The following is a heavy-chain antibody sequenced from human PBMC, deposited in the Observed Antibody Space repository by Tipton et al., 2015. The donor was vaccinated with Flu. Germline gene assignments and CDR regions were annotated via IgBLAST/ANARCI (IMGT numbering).Heavy chain of an antibody. CDR1: GFTFDDYA. Sequence: VQLVQSGGGLVQPGRSLRLSCAASGFTFDDYAMHWVRQAPGKGLEWVSSISWNRGAIDYADSVKGRFTISRDNAKNSLYLQMNSLRAEDTALYYCAKDSVSPNGWYYFDSWGQGTLVTVSS. V-gene: IGHV3-9*01. D-gene: IGHD6-19*01. CDR3: AKDSVSPNGWYYFDS. J-gene: IGHJ4*02. CDR2: ISWNRGAI.